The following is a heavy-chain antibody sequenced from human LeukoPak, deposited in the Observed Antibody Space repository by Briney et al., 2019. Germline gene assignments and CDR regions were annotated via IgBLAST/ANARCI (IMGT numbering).Heavy chain of an antibody. D-gene: IGHD3-22*01. Sequence: GGSLRLSCAASGFTFNNYAISWVRQAPGKGLEWLSGVSGSGGSTYYADSVKGRSTISRDNSKNTLYLQMNSLRVEDTAVYYCARRTNYYDTSGYLDHWGQGTLVTVSS. CDR1: GFTFNNYA. CDR2: VSGSGGST. CDR3: ARRTNYYDTSGYLDH. J-gene: IGHJ4*02. V-gene: IGHV3-23*01.